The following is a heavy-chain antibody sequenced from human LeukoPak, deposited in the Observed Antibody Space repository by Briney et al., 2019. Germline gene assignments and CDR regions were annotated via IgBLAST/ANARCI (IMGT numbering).Heavy chain of an antibody. J-gene: IGHJ4*02. CDR2: IKQDGSDK. D-gene: IGHD3-3*01. CDR3: AKHYDFWTGYNANFDS. CDR1: GFTFSSFW. Sequence: GGSLRLSCAASGFTFSSFWMSWVRQAPGKGLEWVANIKQDGSDKYYVVSVKGRFTISRDNAKNSQYLQMNSLRAEDTAVYYCAKHYDFWTGYNANFDSWGQGTLVTVSS. V-gene: IGHV3-7*05.